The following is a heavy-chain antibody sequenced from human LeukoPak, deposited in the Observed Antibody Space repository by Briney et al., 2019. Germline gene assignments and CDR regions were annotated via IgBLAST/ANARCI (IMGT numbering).Heavy chain of an antibody. D-gene: IGHD6-13*01. Sequence: GASVKVSCKASGYTFTSYGISWVRQAPGQGLEWMGGIIPIFGTANYAQKFQGRVTITADESASTVYMELSSLRSEDTAVYYCARGSSSSPNDYWGQGTLVTVSS. CDR1: GYTFTSYG. CDR3: ARGSSSSPNDY. J-gene: IGHJ4*02. V-gene: IGHV1-69*13. CDR2: IIPIFGTA.